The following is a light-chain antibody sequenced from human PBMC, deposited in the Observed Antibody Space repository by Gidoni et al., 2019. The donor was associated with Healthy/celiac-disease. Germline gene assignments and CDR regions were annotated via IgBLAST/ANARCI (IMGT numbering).Light chain of an antibody. Sequence: DIQLTQSPSTLSASVGDRVTITCQASQSISCWLAWYQQKPGKAPKLLIYKASSLESGVPSRFSGSGSGTEFTLTISSLQPDDFATYYCQQYNSYSAFGQGTKVEIK. V-gene: IGKV1-5*03. CDR1: QSISCW. J-gene: IGKJ1*01. CDR3: QQYNSYSA. CDR2: KAS.